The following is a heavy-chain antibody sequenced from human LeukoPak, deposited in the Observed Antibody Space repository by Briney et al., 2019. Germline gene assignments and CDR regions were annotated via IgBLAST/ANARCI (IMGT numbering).Heavy chain of an antibody. CDR1: GSTFSSYA. D-gene: IGHD6-19*01. CDR3: ARERLAVAGESV. Sequence: ASVKVSCKASGSTFSSYAISWVRQAPGQGLEWMGGIIPIFGTANYAQKFQGRVTITADESTSTAYMELSSLRSEDTAVYYCARERLAVAGESVWGQGTLVTVSS. J-gene: IGHJ4*02. V-gene: IGHV1-69*13. CDR2: IIPIFGTA.